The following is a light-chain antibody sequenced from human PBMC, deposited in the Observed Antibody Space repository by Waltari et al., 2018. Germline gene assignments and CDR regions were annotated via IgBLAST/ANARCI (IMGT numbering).Light chain of an antibody. Sequence: QSALTQPASVSGSPGPSITISCTGTSSDVGNYNLFARYQQYPGKAPKGMIYDDNWRPSGVSDRFSGPKSGNTASLTISGVQAEDEADYYCCSYAGSYTWVFGGGTKLTVL. V-gene: IGLV2-23*01. J-gene: IGLJ3*02. CDR2: DDN. CDR1: SSDVGNYNL. CDR3: CSYAGSYTWV.